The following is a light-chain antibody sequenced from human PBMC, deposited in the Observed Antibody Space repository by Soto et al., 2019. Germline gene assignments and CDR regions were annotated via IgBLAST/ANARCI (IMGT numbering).Light chain of an antibody. CDR3: QQYNSYPEA. CDR2: DAS. Sequence: GDSVTITYRASQTITNWLEWYQQRPGKAPKLLIYDASRLESGVPSMFSGSGSGTEFTLTISSLKHDDFETADCQQYNSYPEAFGQGTKVDIK. J-gene: IGKJ1*01. CDR1: QTITNW. V-gene: IGKV1-5*01.